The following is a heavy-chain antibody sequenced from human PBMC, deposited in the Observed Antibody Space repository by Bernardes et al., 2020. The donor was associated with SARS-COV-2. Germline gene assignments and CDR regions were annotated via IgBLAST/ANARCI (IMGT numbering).Heavy chain of an antibody. D-gene: IGHD2-15*01. V-gene: IGHV3-13*01. J-gene: IGHJ4*02. Sequence: GGSLRLSCAASGFTFSSYDMHWVRQATGKGLEWVSAIGTAGDTYYPGSVKGRFTISRENAKNSLYLQMNSLRAGDTAVYYCAKDLAWKDMGHIFEYWGQGALVTVSS. CDR2: IGTAGDT. CDR1: GFTFSSYD. CDR3: AKDLAWKDMGHIFEY.